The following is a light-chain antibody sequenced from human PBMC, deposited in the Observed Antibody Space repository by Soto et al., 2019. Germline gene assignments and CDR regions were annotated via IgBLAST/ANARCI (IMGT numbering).Light chain of an antibody. CDR1: TSDIGRYNH. V-gene: IGLV2-14*01. CDR2: EVS. CDR3: NSYTSSSPPYV. J-gene: IGLJ1*01. Sequence: QSALTQHASVSGSPGQSITISCTGTTSDIGRYNHVSWYQQYPGKAPKLMIYEVSNRPSGVSNRFSASKSGNTASLTISGLQAEDEADYYCNSYTSSSPPYVFGTGTKVTVL.